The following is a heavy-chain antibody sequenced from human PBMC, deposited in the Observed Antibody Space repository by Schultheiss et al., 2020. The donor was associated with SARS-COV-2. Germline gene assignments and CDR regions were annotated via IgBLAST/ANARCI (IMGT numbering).Heavy chain of an antibody. D-gene: IGHD2-8*01. CDR3: ARDWTLGYCTNGVCYQGGGFDY. CDR2: IWYDGSNK. J-gene: IGHJ4*02. V-gene: IGHV3-33*01. Sequence: GGSLRLSCAASGFTFSSYGMHWVRQAPGKGLEWVAVIWYDGSNKYYADSVKGRFTISRDNSKNTLYLQMNSLRAEDTAVYYCARDWTLGYCTNGVCYQGGGFDYWGQGTLVTVAS. CDR1: GFTFSSYG.